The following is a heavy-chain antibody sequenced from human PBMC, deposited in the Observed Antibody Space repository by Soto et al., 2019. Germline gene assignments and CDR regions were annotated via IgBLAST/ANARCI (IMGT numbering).Heavy chain of an antibody. CDR1: GFALNSYT. J-gene: IGHJ4*02. CDR3: ARDHDWAFDH. CDR2: IGFSSSTT. Sequence: GGSLRLSCEASGFALNSYTMSWVRQAPGKGLEWVSYIGFSSSTTSYADSVRGRFTISRDIAGNSLYLQMHSLRDEDTAVYCCARDHDWAFDHWGQGTLVTVSS. V-gene: IGHV3-48*02. D-gene: IGHD3-9*01.